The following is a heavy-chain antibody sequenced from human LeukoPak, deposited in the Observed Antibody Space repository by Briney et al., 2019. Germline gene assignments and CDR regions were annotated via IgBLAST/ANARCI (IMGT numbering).Heavy chain of an antibody. V-gene: IGHV3-23*01. D-gene: IGHD5-24*01. CDR2: ISGSGGST. CDR1: GFTFSSYA. Sequence: GGSLRLSCSASGFTFSSYAMSWVRQAPGKGLEWVSAISGSGGSTYYADSVKGRFTISRDNSKNTLYLQMNSLRAEDTAVYYCAKFDLENSNFDYWGQGTLVTVSS. J-gene: IGHJ4*02. CDR3: AKFDLENSNFDY.